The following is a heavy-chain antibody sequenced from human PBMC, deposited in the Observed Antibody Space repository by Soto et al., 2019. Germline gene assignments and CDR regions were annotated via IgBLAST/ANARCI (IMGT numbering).Heavy chain of an antibody. CDR2: IIPILGIA. CDR3: ARGYYDYIWGSYHDRKFDY. J-gene: IGHJ4*02. D-gene: IGHD3-16*02. V-gene: IGHV1-69*02. CDR1: GGTFSSYT. Sequence: ASVKVSCKASGGTFSSYTISWVRQAPGQGLEWMGRIIPILGIANYAQKFQGRVTITADKSTSTAYMELSSLRSEDTAVYYCARGYYDYIWGSYHDRKFDYWGQGTLVTVSS.